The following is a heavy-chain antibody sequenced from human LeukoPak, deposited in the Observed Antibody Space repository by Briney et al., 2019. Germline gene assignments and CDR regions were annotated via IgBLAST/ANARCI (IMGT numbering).Heavy chain of an antibody. V-gene: IGHV1-18*01. CDR3: ARDHSSSSRASDF. J-gene: IGHJ4*02. CDR1: GSTFTSYG. Sequence: GASVKVSCKASGSTFTSYGVSWVQQAPGQGLEWMGWISGYNGHTNYAQRLQGRVTMTTDTSTSTVYMELGSLRYDDTAVYYCARDHSSSSRASDFWGQGTLVTVSS. CDR2: ISGYNGHT. D-gene: IGHD6-6*01.